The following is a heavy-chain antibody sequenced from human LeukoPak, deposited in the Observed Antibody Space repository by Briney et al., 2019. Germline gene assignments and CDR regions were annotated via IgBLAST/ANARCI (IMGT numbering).Heavy chain of an antibody. Sequence: GGSLRLSCAASGFTVSSNYMSWVRQAPGKGLEWVSVIYSGGSTYYADSVKGRFTISRDNSKNTPYLQMNSLRAEDTAVYYCASTGGHSSGYYYPGYWGQGTLATVSS. CDR3: ASTGGHSSGYYYPGY. V-gene: IGHV3-53*01. CDR2: IYSGGST. D-gene: IGHD3-22*01. J-gene: IGHJ4*02. CDR1: GFTVSSNY.